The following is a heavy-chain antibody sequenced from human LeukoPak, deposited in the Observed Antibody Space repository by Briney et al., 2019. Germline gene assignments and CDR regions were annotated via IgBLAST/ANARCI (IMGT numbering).Heavy chain of an antibody. CDR1: GGSISSGGYY. CDR3: ARGLAAAGLYNWFDP. D-gene: IGHD6-13*01. J-gene: IGHJ5*02. Sequence: SETLSLTCTVSGGSISSGGYYWSWIRQHPGQGLAWIGYIYYSGSTYYNPSLKSRVTISVNTSKNQFSLKLSSVTAADTAVYYCARGLAAAGLYNWFDPWGQGTLVTVS. CDR2: IYYSGST. V-gene: IGHV4-31*03.